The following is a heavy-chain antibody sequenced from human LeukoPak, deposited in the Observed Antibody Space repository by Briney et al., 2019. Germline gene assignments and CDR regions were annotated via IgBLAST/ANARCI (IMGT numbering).Heavy chain of an antibody. CDR1: GFTFSSYW. V-gene: IGHV3-74*01. CDR2: INSDGSST. CDR3: ARETYYDILTGHPGGWFDP. Sequence: GGSLRLFCAASGFTFSSYWMHWVRQAPGKGLVWVSRINSDGSSTSYADSVKGRFTISRDNAKNTLYLQMNSLRAEDTAVYYCARETYYDILTGHPGGWFDPWGQGTLVTVSS. J-gene: IGHJ5*02. D-gene: IGHD3-9*01.